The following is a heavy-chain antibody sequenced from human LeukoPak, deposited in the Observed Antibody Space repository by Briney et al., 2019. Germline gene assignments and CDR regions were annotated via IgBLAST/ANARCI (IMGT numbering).Heavy chain of an antibody. V-gene: IGHV4-34*01. CDR1: GGSFSGYY. Sequence: SETLSLTCAVYGGSFSGYYWTWIRQPPGKGLEWIGEINHGGRTNYNPSLESRVTMSVDTSKNQFSLNLSSVTAADTDVYYCARGLGEVDYWGQGTLVTVSS. J-gene: IGHJ4*02. CDR3: ARGLGEVDY. CDR2: INHGGRT.